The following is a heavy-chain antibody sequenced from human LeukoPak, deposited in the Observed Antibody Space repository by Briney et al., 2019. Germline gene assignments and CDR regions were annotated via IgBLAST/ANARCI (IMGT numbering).Heavy chain of an antibody. D-gene: IGHD4-17*01. Sequence: GESLRISCKTSGDSFSSYWIGWVRQMPGKGLEWMGIIYPGDSDTRYSPSFQGQVTMSADTSIRTAYLQWSSLKASDTAVYYCARQYYGTPDGRYYDFWGQGTLVTVSS. J-gene: IGHJ4*02. V-gene: IGHV5-51*01. CDR1: GDSFSSYW. CDR2: IYPGDSDT. CDR3: ARQYYGTPDGRYYDF.